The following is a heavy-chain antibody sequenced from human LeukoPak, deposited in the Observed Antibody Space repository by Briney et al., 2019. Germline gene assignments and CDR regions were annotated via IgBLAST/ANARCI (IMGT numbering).Heavy chain of an antibody. CDR1: GFTFSDYY. CDR2: ISSSGSTM. D-gene: IGHD2-21*02. V-gene: IGHV3-11*04. CDR3: ARRAYCGGDCYFYDY. J-gene: IGHJ4*02. Sequence: GGSLRLSCAASGFTFSDYYMSWIRQAPGKGLEWVSYISSSGSTMYYADSVKGRFTISRDNAKNSLYLQMNSLRAEDTAVYYCARRAYCGGDCYFYDYWGQGTLVTVSS.